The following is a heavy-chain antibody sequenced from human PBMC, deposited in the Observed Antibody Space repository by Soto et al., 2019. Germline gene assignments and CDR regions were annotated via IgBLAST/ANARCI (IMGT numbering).Heavy chain of an antibody. CDR2: IYYSGST. CDR3: ARHPITMVRGVILNWFDP. J-gene: IGHJ5*02. Sequence: SETLSLTCTVSGGSISSSSYYWGWIRQPPGKGLEWIGSIYYSGSTYYNPSLKSRVTISVDTSKNQFSLKLSSVTAADTAVYYCARHPITMVRGVILNWFDPWGQGTLVTVSS. CDR1: GGSISSSSYY. D-gene: IGHD3-10*01. V-gene: IGHV4-39*01.